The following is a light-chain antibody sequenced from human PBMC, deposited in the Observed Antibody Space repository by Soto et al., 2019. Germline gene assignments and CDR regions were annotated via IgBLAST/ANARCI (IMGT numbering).Light chain of an antibody. J-gene: IGKJ4*01. Sequence: DIQMTQAPSSLSASVGDRVTITCRARQDISTYLAWYQQKPGKVPKLLISAAYTLQSGVPPRFSGSGSGTDFTLTISSLQPEDVATYYCQKYDNAQLNFGGGTKVEIK. CDR1: QDISTY. V-gene: IGKV1-27*01. CDR3: QKYDNAQLN. CDR2: AAY.